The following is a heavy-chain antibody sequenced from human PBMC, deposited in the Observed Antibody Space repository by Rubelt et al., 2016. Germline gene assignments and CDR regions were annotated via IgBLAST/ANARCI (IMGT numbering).Heavy chain of an antibody. J-gene: IGHJ4*02. Sequence: EVQLVESGGALVQPGGSLRLSCAASGFTFSSYAMSWVRQAPGKGLEWVSSISASGGRTYYADSVKGRFSISRDNSKNTLSRQMNSLRAEETALDYWAEVNYDLWSGYSSFDFWGQGTLVTVSS. CDR3: AEVNYDLWSGYSSFDF. CDR2: ISASGGRT. V-gene: IGHV3-23*04. D-gene: IGHD3-3*01. CDR1: GFTFSSYA.